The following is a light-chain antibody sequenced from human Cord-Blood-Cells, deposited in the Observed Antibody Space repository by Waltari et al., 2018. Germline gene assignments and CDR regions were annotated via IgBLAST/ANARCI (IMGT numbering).Light chain of an antibody. J-gene: IGKJ1*01. CDR3: QQYNNWPRT. Sequence: EIVMTQSPATLSVSPGERATLSCRASQRVSSNLAWYQQKPGQAPRLLIYGASTRATGIPARFSGSASETEFTLTVSSLQSEDFAVYYCQQYNNWPRTFGQGTKVEIK. V-gene: IGKV3-15*01. CDR1: QRVSSN. CDR2: GAS.